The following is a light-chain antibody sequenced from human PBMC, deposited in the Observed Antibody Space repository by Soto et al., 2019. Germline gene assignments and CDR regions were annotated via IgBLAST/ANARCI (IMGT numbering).Light chain of an antibody. CDR1: SSDIGGYNY. V-gene: IGLV2-14*01. CDR2: EIV. CDR3: CSYTSTNTRV. Sequence: QSALTQPASVYGSPGQSITISCTGTSSDIGGYNYVSWYQKYPGKAPKRMIYEIVNRPSGVSNRFSGYKSGNTASLTISGLRDEYEAEYYYCSYTSTNTRVFGGGTKLTVL. J-gene: IGLJ2*01.